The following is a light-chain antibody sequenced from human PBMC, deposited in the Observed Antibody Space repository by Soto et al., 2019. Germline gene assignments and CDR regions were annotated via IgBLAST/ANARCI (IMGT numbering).Light chain of an antibody. CDR3: QQTYSTPRGA. Sequence: DIQITQSPSSLSASVGDRVTISCRASESIRNNLNWYQQKPGKAPKLLIYAASTLQSGVPSRFSGGGSGTEFTLTIGSLQPEDFTTYYCQQTYSTPRGAFGQGTKVELK. CDR2: AAS. J-gene: IGKJ1*01. CDR1: ESIRNN. V-gene: IGKV1-39*01.